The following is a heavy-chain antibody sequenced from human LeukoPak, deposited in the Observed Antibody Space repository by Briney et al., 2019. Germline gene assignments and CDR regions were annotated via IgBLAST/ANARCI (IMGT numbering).Heavy chain of an antibody. V-gene: IGHV4-59*01. CDR1: GGSISNNY. D-gene: IGHD1-26*01. J-gene: IGHJ4*02. CDR2: FHDSEST. CDR3: ARGDASGRPGIAFDY. Sequence: SETLSLTCNVSGGSISNNYWSWIRQPPGKGLEWIGYFHDSESTNYNPSLKSRVSISVDPSKKQVSLKLSSVTAADTAVYYCARGDASGRPGIAFDYWGQGTLVTVSS.